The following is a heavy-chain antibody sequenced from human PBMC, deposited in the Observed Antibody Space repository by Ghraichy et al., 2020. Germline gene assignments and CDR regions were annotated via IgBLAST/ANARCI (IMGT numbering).Heavy chain of an antibody. CDR3: ARVVNGLLDF. V-gene: IGHV3-30*02. CDR1: GFTFSLYP. Sequence: GESLNISCAASGFTFSLYPMHWVRQAPGKGLEWVAFIRYDGSYKDYVDSGRGRFTVSRDNSKKTLFLQMDSLRAEDTAVYYCARVVNGLLDFWGQGTLVTVSS. J-gene: IGHJ4*02. CDR2: IRYDGSYK. D-gene: IGHD2-8*01.